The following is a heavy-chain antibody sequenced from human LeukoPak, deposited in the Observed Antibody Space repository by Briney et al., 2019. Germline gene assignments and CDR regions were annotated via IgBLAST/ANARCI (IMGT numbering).Heavy chain of an antibody. V-gene: IGHV4-59*01. CDR1: GGSISSYY. Sequence: SETLSLTCTVSGGSISSYYWRWIRQPPGKGLEWIGYIYYSGSTNYNPSLKSRVTISVDTSKNQFSLKLSSVTAADTAVYYCARGEWLVHAFDIWGQGTMVTVSS. CDR3: ARGEWLVHAFDI. CDR2: IYYSGST. D-gene: IGHD6-19*01. J-gene: IGHJ3*02.